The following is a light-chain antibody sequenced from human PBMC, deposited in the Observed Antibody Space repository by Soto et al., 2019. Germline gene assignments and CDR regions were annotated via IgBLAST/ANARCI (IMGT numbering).Light chain of an antibody. CDR2: GAS. CDR3: QQYNNWPPFT. CDR1: QSVSRS. V-gene: IGKV3-15*01. J-gene: IGKJ3*01. Sequence: EIVMTQSPATLSVSPGERVTLSCRASQSVSRSLAWYQQKPGQAPRLLIYGASTRATGIPARFSGSGSGTEITLTISSLQSEDFAVYYCQQYNNWPPFTFGPGTKVDI.